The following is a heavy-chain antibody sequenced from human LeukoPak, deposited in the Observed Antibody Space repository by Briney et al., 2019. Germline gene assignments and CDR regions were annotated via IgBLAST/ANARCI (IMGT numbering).Heavy chain of an antibody. D-gene: IGHD6-13*01. CDR1: GFTFDDYA. V-gene: IGHV3-9*01. J-gene: IGHJ4*02. CDR3: AKDISSSCQSPDY. CDR2: ISWNSGSI. Sequence: GGSLRLSCAASGFTFDDYAMHWVRQAPGKGLEWVSGISWNSGSIGYADSVKGRFTISRDNAKNSLYLQMNSLRAEDTALYYCAKDISSSCQSPDYWGQGTLVTASS.